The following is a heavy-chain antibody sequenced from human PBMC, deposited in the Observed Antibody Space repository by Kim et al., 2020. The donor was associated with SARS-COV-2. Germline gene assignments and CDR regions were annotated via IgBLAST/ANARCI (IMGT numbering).Heavy chain of an antibody. J-gene: IGHJ1*01. CDR3: ARDLNVAEYFQH. D-gene: IGHD3-16*01. Sequence: YADSLKGRIHISRDNATNSLYLQMNSLRAEDTAVYYCARDLNVAEYFQHWGQGTLVTVSS. V-gene: IGHV3-21*01.